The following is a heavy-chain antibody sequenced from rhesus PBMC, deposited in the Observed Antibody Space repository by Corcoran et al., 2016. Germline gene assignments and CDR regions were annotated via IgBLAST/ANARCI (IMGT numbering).Heavy chain of an antibody. CDR1: GFTFSSYG. CDR3: AKDHEGDVDPGFDF. Sequence: EVQLVETGGGLVQPGGSLKLSCAASGFTFSSYGMSWVRQAPGKGLEWVSAINSGEDSTYYADSVKGRFTISRDNSKNTLSLQMNSLRAEDTSVYYCAKDHEGDVDPGFDFWGQGLRVTVSS. D-gene: IGHD5-42*01. J-gene: IGHJ3*01. CDR2: INSGEDST. V-gene: IGHV3S5*01.